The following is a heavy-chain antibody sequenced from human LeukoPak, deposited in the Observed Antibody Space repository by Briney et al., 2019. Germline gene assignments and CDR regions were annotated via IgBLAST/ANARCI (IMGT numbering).Heavy chain of an antibody. V-gene: IGHV3-23*01. CDR2: IDGGGGST. J-gene: IGHJ5*02. D-gene: IGHD2-15*01. Sequence: GGSLRLSCAASGFTFSSNAMNWVRQPPGKGLEWVSFIDGGGGSTYYADSVKGRFTISRDNSRNTLYLQMNSLRAEDTAVYYCAKPDYSRGNFFDPWGQGTLVTVSP. CDR1: GFTFSSNA. CDR3: AKPDYSRGNFFDP.